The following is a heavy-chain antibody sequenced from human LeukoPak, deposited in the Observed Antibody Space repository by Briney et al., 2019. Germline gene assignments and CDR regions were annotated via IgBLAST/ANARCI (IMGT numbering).Heavy chain of an antibody. V-gene: IGHV3-15*01. CDR3: TPYYYGSGSFRGMDV. D-gene: IGHD3-10*01. CDR1: GFTFNTAW. Sequence: GGSLGLSCAASGFTFNTAWMSWVRQAPGKGLEWVGRIKSKTDGGTTDYVAPVKGRFTISRDDSKNTLYLQMNSLKTEDTAVYYCTPYYYGSGSFRGMDVWGQGTTVTVSS. CDR2: IKSKTDGGTT. J-gene: IGHJ6*02.